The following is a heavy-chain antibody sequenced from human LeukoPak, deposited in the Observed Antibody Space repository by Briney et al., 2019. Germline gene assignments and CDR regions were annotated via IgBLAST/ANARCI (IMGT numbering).Heavy chain of an antibody. Sequence: SETLSLTCTVSGGSISSYYWSWIRQPPGKGLEWIGYIYYSGSTNYNPSLKSRVTISVDTSKNQFSLKLSSVTAADTAVYYSARQSGRSGSRPVDYWGQGTLVIVSS. CDR1: GGSISSYY. CDR2: IYYSGST. V-gene: IGHV4-59*08. CDR3: ARQSGRSGSRPVDY. D-gene: IGHD3-10*01. J-gene: IGHJ4*02.